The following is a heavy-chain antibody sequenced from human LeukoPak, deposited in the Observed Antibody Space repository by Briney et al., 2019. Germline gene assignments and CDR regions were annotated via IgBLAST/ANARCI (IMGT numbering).Heavy chain of an antibody. CDR1: GYTFSSYW. Sequence: PGGSLRLSCAASGYTFSSYWMHWVRQAPGKGLEWVSAISGSGGSTYYADSVKGRFTISRDNSKNTLYLQMNSLRAEDTAVYYCAKDIGRAEPNWFDPWGQGTLVTVSS. D-gene: IGHD3-16*02. CDR2: ISGSGGST. V-gene: IGHV3-23*01. J-gene: IGHJ5*02. CDR3: AKDIGRAEPNWFDP.